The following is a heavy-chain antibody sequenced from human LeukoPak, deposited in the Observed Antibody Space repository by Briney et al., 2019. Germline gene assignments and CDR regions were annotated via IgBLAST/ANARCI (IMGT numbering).Heavy chain of an antibody. CDR1: GYTFTSYY. V-gene: IGHV1-46*01. D-gene: IGHD2-8*01. CDR2: VTPTGGST. CDR3: ARGAQDIVLMVYATREYYFDY. Sequence: ASVKVSCKASGYTFTSYYMHWVRQAPGQGLEWMGIVTPTGGSTSYAQKFQGRVTMTTDTSTSTAYMELRSLRSDDTAVYYCARGAQDIVLMVYATREYYFDYWGQGTLVTVSS. J-gene: IGHJ4*02.